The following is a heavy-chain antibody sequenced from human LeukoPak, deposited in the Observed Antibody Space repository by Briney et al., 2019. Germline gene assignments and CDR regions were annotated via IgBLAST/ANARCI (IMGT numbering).Heavy chain of an antibody. CDR1: GYTFTSYG. D-gene: IGHD5-24*01. Sequence: ASVKVSCKASGYTFTSYGISWVRQAPGQGLEGMGWISDYNGNTNYAQKLQGRVTMTTDTSTSTAYMELRSLRSDDTAVYYCARDQGDGYNWGVFDIWGQGTMVTVSS. V-gene: IGHV1-18*01. CDR2: ISDYNGNT. J-gene: IGHJ3*02. CDR3: ARDQGDGYNWGVFDI.